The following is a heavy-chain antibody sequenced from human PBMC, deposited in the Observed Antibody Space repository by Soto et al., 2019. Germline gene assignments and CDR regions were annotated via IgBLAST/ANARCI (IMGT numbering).Heavy chain of an antibody. CDR1: GFTFSSYA. J-gene: IGHJ4*02. D-gene: IGHD6-19*01. V-gene: IGHV3-23*01. CDR3: AKDRFIAVAGTFDY. CDR2: ISGSGGST. Sequence: GGSLRLSCAASGFTFSSYAMSWVRQAPGKGLEWVSAISGSGGSTYYADSAKGRFTISRDNSKNTLYLQMNSLRAEDTAVYYCAKDRFIAVAGTFDYWGQGTLVTVSS.